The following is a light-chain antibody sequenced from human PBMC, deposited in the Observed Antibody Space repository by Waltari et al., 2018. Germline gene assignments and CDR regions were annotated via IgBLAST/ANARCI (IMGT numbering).Light chain of an antibody. V-gene: IGKV1-39*01. CDR2: DAS. J-gene: IGKJ1*01. CDR1: QSINSG. CDR3: LQSSSSWT. Sequence: DIQMTQSPSSLSSSVGDRVTITCRASQSINSGLHWYQQRAGKAPKLLIYDASRLQSGVPLRFSGNGFGIDFTLTITSLQPEDSATYYCLQSSSSWTFGQGTKVEVK.